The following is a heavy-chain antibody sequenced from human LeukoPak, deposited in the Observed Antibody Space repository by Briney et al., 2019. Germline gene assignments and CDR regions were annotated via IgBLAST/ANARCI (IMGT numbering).Heavy chain of an antibody. CDR3: ARGLRRDGFKDGKDY. V-gene: IGHV1-2*02. Sequence: ASVKVSCKASGYTFTDYYIHWVRQAPGQGLEWMGWINPNSGGTNYAQKFQGRVTMTRDTSISTAYMGLSSLRSEDTAVYYCARGLRRDGFKDGKDYWGQGTLVTVSS. CDR1: GYTFTDYY. J-gene: IGHJ4*02. D-gene: IGHD5-24*01. CDR2: INPNSGGT.